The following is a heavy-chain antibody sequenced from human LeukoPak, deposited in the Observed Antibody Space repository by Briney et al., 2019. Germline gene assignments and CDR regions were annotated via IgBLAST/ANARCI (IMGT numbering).Heavy chain of an antibody. CDR2: INHSGST. D-gene: IGHD1-1*01. Sequence: SETLSLTCAVYGGSFSGYYWSWIRQPPGEGLEWIGEINHSGSTNCNPSLKSRVTISVDTSKNQFSLKLSSVTAADTAVYYCAGGGNDPKHYYYYGMDVWGQGTTVTVSS. V-gene: IGHV4-34*01. CDR1: GGSFSGYY. CDR3: AGGGNDPKHYYYYGMDV. J-gene: IGHJ6*02.